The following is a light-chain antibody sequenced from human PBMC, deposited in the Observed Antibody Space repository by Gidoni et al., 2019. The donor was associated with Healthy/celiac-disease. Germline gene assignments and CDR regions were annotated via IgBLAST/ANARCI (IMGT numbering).Light chain of an antibody. CDR1: QGIRND. Sequence: AIQMTQSPSSLHASVGDRVTITCRASQGIRNDLGWYQQKPGKAPKLLIYAASSLQGGVPSMFSGSGSGTDFTLTISSLQPEDFAADYCLQDYDYPYTFGQGTRLEIK. J-gene: IGKJ2*01. CDR3: LQDYDYPYT. V-gene: IGKV1-6*01. CDR2: AAS.